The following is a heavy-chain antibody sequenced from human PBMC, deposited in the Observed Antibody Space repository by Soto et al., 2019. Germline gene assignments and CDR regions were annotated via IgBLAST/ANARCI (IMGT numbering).Heavy chain of an antibody. V-gene: IGHV1-18*04. D-gene: IGHD3-22*01. CDR2: ISAYNGNT. J-gene: IGHJ3*02. CDR3: ARDHMIAVGYDAFDI. CDR1: GYTFTSYG. Sequence: GASVKVSCKASGYTFTSYGISWVRQAPGQGLEWMGWISAYNGNTNYAQKLRGRVTMTTDTSTSTAYMELRSLRSDDTAVYYCARDHMIAVGYDAFDIWGQGTMVTVSS.